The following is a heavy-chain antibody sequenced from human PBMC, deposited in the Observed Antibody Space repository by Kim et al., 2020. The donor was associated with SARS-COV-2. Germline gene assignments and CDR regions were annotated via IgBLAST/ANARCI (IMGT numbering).Heavy chain of an antibody. Sequence: GGSLRLSCAASGFTVSSHYMRWVRQAPGKGLEWVSVIYSGGSTYYADAVKGRFTISCDNSKNTLYLQMNSLRAEDTAVYYCARDAQSYGMDVWGQGTTVTVSS. CDR3: ARDAQSYGMDV. V-gene: IGHV3-66*01. CDR2: IYSGGST. CDR1: GFTVSSHY. J-gene: IGHJ6*02.